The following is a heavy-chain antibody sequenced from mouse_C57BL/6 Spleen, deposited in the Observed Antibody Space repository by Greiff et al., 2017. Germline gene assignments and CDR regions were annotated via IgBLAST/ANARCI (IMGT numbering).Heavy chain of an antibody. V-gene: IGHV3-6*01. Sequence: VQLKESGPGLVKPSQSLSLTCSVTGYSITSGYYWNWIRQFPGNKLEWMGYVSYDGSNNYNPSLKNRISITRDTSKNQFFLKLNSVTTEDTATYYCARRDDFYWYFDVWGTGTTVTVSS. CDR3: ARRDDFYWYFDV. CDR2: VSYDGSN. J-gene: IGHJ1*03. CDR1: GYSITSGYY. D-gene: IGHD2-4*01.